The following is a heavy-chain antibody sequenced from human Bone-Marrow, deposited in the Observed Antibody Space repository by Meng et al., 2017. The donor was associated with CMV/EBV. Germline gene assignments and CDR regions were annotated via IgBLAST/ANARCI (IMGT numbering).Heavy chain of an antibody. CDR2: IYSSGST. V-gene: IGHV4-59*01. Sequence: SETLSLTCTVSGGSISGYYWNWIRQPPGKGLEWIGYIYSSGSTNYNPSLKSRVTISVDTSKNHFSLNLSSVTAADTAVYYCARDPLRSLPRYGMDVWGQGTTVTVSS. CDR1: GGSISGYY. J-gene: IGHJ6*02. CDR3: ARDPLRSLPRYGMDV. D-gene: IGHD2-15*01.